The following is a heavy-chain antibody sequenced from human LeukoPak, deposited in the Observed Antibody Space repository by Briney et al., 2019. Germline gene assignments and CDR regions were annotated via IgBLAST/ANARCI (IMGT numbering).Heavy chain of an antibody. J-gene: IGHJ4*02. D-gene: IGHD4-11*01. Sequence: GESLRVSCVASHFTFSQFGMHGVPQAPGKGLEWVAVIWNDVSSQYYADSVKGRFPISRDNSQNTVYLQMNSLRGEDTAVYYCAKDAQRGFDYSNSLEEWGQGTLVIVSS. CDR1: HFTFSQFG. CDR3: AKDAQRGFDYSNSLEE. V-gene: IGHV3-33*06. CDR2: IWNDVSSQ.